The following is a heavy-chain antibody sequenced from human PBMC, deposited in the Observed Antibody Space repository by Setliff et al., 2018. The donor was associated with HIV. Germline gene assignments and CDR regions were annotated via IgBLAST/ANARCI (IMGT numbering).Heavy chain of an antibody. CDR3: ARHGHFYDSSSSDAFDI. Sequence: SETLSLTCNVSGGSISTYYWSWIRQPPGRGLEWLGYVSYSGSTNFNPSLESRLAMSVDMSKNHFSLKLRSVTAADTAVYYCARHGHFYDSSSSDAFDIWGHGTMVTVSS. CDR1: GGSISTYY. V-gene: IGHV4-59*08. CDR2: VSYSGST. J-gene: IGHJ3*02. D-gene: IGHD3-22*01.